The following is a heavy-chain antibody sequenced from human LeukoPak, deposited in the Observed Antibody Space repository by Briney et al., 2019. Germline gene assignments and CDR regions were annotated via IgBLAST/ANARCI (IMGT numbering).Heavy chain of an antibody. CDR2: ISGSGGST. J-gene: IGHJ4*02. Sequence: PGGSLRLSCAASGFTFSSYAMSWVRQAPGKGLEWVSAISGSGGSTYYADSVKGRFTISRDNAKNSLYLQMNSLRAEDTAVYYCGRKAGDCGGGSCYSIDYWGQGTLVTVSS. CDR1: GFTFSSYA. V-gene: IGHV3-23*01. CDR3: GRKAGDCGGGSCYSIDY. D-gene: IGHD2-15*01.